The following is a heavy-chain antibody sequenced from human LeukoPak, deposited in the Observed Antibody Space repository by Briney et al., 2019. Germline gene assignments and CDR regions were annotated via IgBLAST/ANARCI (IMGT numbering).Heavy chain of an antibody. CDR3: ATSSGSYYSLNAFDI. CDR2: FDPEDGET. CDR1: GYTLTELS. Sequence: ASVKVSCKVCGYTLTELSMHWVRQAPGKGLEWMGGFDPEDGETIYAQKFQGRVTMTEDTSTDTAYMELSSLRSEDTAVYYCATSSGSYYSLNAFDIWGQGTMVTVPS. J-gene: IGHJ3*02. D-gene: IGHD1-26*01. V-gene: IGHV1-24*01.